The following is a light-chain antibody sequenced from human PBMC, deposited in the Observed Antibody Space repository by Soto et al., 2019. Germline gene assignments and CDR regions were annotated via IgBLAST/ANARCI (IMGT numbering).Light chain of an antibody. CDR1: QSLNCK. Sequence: ETLMPQSPATLSVSPGERATLTCRASQSLNCKLAWYHQKPGQAPRLLIYGASTRATGIPARFSGRESRTEFNLTIHTMQSEDFAVYYCQQRSNWPLAFDGGTKVEIK. V-gene: IGKV3-15*01. J-gene: IGKJ4*01. CDR2: GAS. CDR3: QQRSNWPLA.